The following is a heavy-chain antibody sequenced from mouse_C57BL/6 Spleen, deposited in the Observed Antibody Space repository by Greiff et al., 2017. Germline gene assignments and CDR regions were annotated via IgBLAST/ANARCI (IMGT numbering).Heavy chain of an antibody. V-gene: IGHV14-3*01. CDR1: GFNIKNTY. Sequence: VQLQQSVAELVRPGASVKLSCTASGFNIKNTYMPWVKQRPEQGLEWIGRIDPANGNTKYAPKFQGKATITADTSSNTAYLQLSSLTSEDTAIYFCAREGGYPYYAMDYWGQGTSVTVSS. CDR2: IDPANGNT. J-gene: IGHJ4*01. CDR3: AREGGYPYYAMDY. D-gene: IGHD2-2*01.